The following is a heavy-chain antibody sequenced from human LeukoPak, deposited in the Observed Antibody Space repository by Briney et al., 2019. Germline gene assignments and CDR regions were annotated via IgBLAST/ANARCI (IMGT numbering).Heavy chain of an antibody. CDR2: ISSSSSTI. CDR3: AKAIVRHFDL. J-gene: IGHJ2*01. D-gene: IGHD3-16*02. V-gene: IGHV3-48*01. Sequence: GGSLRLSCAASGFTFSSYSMNWVRQAPGKGLEWVSYISSSSSTIYYADSVKGRFTISRDNSKNTLYLQMSSLRAEDTALYYCAKAIVRHFDLWGRGTLVTVSS. CDR1: GFTFSSYS.